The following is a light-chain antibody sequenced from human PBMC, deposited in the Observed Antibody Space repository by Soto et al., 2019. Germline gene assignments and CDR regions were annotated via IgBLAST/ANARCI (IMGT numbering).Light chain of an antibody. CDR3: HQYNNWPWT. J-gene: IGKJ1*01. CDR1: QSVSSSY. V-gene: IGKV3-15*01. CDR2: AAS. Sequence: IVLTQSPGTLSLSLGERATLSCRASQSVSSSYLAWYQQKPGQAPRLLIYAASTRATGIPVRFSGSGSETEFTLTIRRLQSEDSALYYCHQYNNWPWTFGQGTKVEIK.